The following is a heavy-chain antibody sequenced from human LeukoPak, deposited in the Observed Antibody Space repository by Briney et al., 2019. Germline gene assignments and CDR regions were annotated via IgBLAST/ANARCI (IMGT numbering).Heavy chain of an antibody. CDR3: ASAERGY. Sequence: SETLSLTCAVYGGSFSGYYWSWIRQPPGKGLEWIGEINHSGSTNYNPSLKRRVTISVDTSKNQFSLKVSSVTAADTAVYYCASAERGYWGQGTLVTVSS. V-gene: IGHV4-34*01. CDR2: INHSGST. J-gene: IGHJ4*02. CDR1: GGSFSGYY.